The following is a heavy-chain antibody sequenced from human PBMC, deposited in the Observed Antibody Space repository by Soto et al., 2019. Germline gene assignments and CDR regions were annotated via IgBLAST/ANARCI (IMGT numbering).Heavy chain of an antibody. CDR3: ARDNTPATAKDV. J-gene: IGHJ6*02. Sequence: QVQLVESGGGVVQPGRSLRLSCAASGFTFSSYGMHWVRQAPGKGLEWVAVIWYDGSNKYYADSVKGRFTISRDNSKNTLYLQMNSLRAEDTAVYYCARDNTPATAKDVWGQGTTVTVSS. D-gene: IGHD5-18*01. V-gene: IGHV3-33*01. CDR2: IWYDGSNK. CDR1: GFTFSSYG.